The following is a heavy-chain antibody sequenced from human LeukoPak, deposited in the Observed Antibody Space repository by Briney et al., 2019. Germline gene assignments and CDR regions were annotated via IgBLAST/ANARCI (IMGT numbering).Heavy chain of an antibody. CDR3: AKEDWDNSAWYGRIEY. CDR1: GFTFSSYA. D-gene: IGHD6-19*01. CDR2: ISYHGSFQ. Sequence: GGSLRLSCAGSGFTFSSYAMAWVRQAPGKGLEWVAAISYHGSFQYYTDSVRGRFTISRDNSKNTLFLQMNSLTADDTALYYCAKEDWDNSAWYGRIEYWGQGTPVTVSS. J-gene: IGHJ4*02. V-gene: IGHV3-30*18.